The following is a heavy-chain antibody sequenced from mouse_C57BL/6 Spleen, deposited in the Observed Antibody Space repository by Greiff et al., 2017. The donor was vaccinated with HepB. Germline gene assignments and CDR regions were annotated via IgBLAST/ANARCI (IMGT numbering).Heavy chain of an antibody. CDR1: GYTFTGYW. J-gene: IGHJ4*01. Sequence: QVQLQQSGAELMKPGASVKLSCKATGYTFTGYWIEWVKQRPGHGLEWIGEILPGSGSTNYNEKFKGKATFTADTSSNTAYMQLSSLTTEDSAIYYCARGPYYYGSRNYAMDYWGQGTSVTVSS. CDR2: ILPGSGST. V-gene: IGHV1-9*01. CDR3: ARGPYYYGSRNYAMDY. D-gene: IGHD1-1*01.